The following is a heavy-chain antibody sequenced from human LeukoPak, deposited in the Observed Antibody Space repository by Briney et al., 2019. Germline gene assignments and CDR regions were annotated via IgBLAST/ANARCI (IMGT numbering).Heavy chain of an antibody. CDR2: ISHNGSNK. V-gene: IGHV3-30*18. CDR1: GFTFSSYG. J-gene: IGHJ4*02. D-gene: IGHD7-27*01. CDR3: AKERLGMSFFDY. Sequence: GRSLRLSCAASGFTFSSYGMNWVRQAPGKGLEWVAFISHNGSNKYYVDSMHRLFTVSRDNSKNTVYLQMNRLRPEDTAVYYCAKERLGMSFFDYWGQGALVTVSS.